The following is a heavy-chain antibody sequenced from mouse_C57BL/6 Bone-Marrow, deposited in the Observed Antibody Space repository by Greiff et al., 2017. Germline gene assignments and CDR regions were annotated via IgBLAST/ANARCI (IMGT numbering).Heavy chain of an antibody. J-gene: IGHJ4*01. D-gene: IGHD1-1*01. CDR2: ISDGGSYT. CDR1: GFTFSSYA. Sequence: EVQLVESGGGLVKPGGSLKLSCAASGFTFSSYAMSWVRQTPEKRLEWVATISDGGSYTYYPDNVKGRFTISRDNAKNNLYLQMSHLKSEDTAMYYCASSTVVAPMDYGGQGTSVTVSS. CDR3: ASSTVVAPMDY. V-gene: IGHV5-4*01.